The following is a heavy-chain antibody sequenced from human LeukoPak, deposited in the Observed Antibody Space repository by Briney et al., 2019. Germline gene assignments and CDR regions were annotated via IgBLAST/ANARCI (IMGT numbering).Heavy chain of an antibody. CDR3: ARVPENAAIDYYMDV. CDR1: GFTFSSYA. V-gene: IGHV3-30-3*01. J-gene: IGHJ6*03. CDR2: ISYDGSNK. Sequence: PSGGSLRLSCAASGFTFSSYAMHWVRQAPGKGLEWVAVISYDGSNKYYADSVKGRFTISRDNSKNTLYLQMNSLRAEDTAVYYCARVPENAAIDYYMDVWVKGTTATVCS. D-gene: IGHD2-2*01.